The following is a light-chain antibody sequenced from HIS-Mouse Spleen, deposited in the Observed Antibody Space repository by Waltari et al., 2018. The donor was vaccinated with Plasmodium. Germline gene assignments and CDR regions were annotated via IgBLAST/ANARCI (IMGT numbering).Light chain of an antibody. CDR2: AAS. J-gene: IGKJ4*01. CDR1: QGISSY. CDR3: QQYYSYPLT. Sequence: IRMTQSPSSLSASTGDRVTITCRARQGISSYLAWYQQKPGKAPKLLIYAASTLQSGVPSRFSGSRSGTDFTLTISCLQSEDFATYYCQQYYSYPLTFGGGTKVAIK. V-gene: IGKV1-8*01.